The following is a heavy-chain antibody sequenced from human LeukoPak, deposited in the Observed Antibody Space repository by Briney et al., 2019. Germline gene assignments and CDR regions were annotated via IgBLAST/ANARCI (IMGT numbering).Heavy chain of an antibody. V-gene: IGHV1-2*02. CDR1: GYSLTGYY. D-gene: IGHD4-23*01. J-gene: IGHJ3*02. CDR2: IDPNSGGT. Sequence: ASVKVSCKASGYSLTGYYLHWVRQAPGQGLEWMGWIDPNSGGTNYAQKFQGRITMTRDTSISTAYMELSSLRSEDTAVYYCARAGGGNSYAFDIWGQGTMVTVSS. CDR3: ARAGGGNSYAFDI.